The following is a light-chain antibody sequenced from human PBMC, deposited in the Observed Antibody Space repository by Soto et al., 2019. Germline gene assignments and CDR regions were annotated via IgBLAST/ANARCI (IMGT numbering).Light chain of an antibody. CDR3: MQALQTPRT. CDR2: LGS. J-gene: IGKJ1*01. CDR1: QSLLHSNGNNY. V-gene: IGKV2-28*01. Sequence: DIVMTQSPLSLPVTPGEPASISCRSSQSLLHSNGNNYLEWYLQKPGQSPQLLIYLGSSRASGVPDRFSGSGLGTDFTLKIRRVEAEDVGVYYCMQALQTPRTFGQGTKVEIK.